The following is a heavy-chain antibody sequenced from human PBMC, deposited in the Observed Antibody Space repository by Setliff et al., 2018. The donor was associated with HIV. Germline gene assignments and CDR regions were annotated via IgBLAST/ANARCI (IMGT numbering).Heavy chain of an antibody. CDR3: ARPEPYGDYGY. Sequence: SVKVSCKASGGTFSSYAISWVRQAPGQGLEWMGRIFPVFGAAHYTQNFQGRVTLTADKSTSTASMEMSSLTYEDTAVYYCARPEPYGDYGYWGQGTLVTVSS. J-gene: IGHJ4*02. CDR1: GGTFSSYA. D-gene: IGHD4-17*01. CDR2: IFPVFGAA. V-gene: IGHV1-69*06.